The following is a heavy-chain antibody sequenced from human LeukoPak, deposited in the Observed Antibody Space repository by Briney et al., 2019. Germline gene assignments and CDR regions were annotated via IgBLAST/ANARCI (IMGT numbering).Heavy chain of an antibody. CDR1: GGSISSGGYY. CDR3: GRGTVTTEVDY. V-gene: IGHV4-61*08. CDR2: IYYSGST. Sequence: SETLSLTCTVSGGSISSGGYYWSWIRQHPGKGQEWIGYIYYSGSTNYNPSLKSRVPISVATSKNQFSLKLSSVTAADTAVYYCGRGTVTTEVDYWGQGTLVTVSS. J-gene: IGHJ4*02. D-gene: IGHD4-17*01.